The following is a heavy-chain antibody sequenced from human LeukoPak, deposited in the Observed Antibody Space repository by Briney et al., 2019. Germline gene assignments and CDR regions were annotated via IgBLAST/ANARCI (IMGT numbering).Heavy chain of an antibody. CDR3: AKVGSSGWTRWFYYYMDV. Sequence: GGSLRLSCAASGFTFSSYAMSWVRQAPGKGLDWGSGISGSGGTTYFADSVKGRFTISRDNSKNTLFLQMNSLRAEDTAVYYCAKVGSSGWTRWFYYYMDVWGTGTTVTVSS. D-gene: IGHD6-19*01. CDR2: ISGSGGTT. J-gene: IGHJ6*03. V-gene: IGHV3-23*01. CDR1: GFTFSSYA.